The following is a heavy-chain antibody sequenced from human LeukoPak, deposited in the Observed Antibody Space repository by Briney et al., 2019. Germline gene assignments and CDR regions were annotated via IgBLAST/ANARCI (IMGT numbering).Heavy chain of an antibody. Sequence: GASVKVSCKASGYTFTGYYMHWVRQAPGQGLEWMGWINPNSGGTNYAQKFQGRVTMTRDTSISTAYMELSRLRSDDTAVYYCAREWCSGGSRYSPFYGMDVWGQGTTVTVSS. CDR3: AREWCSGGSRYSPFYGMDV. CDR2: INPNSGGT. J-gene: IGHJ6*02. V-gene: IGHV1-2*02. CDR1: GYTFTGYY. D-gene: IGHD2-15*01.